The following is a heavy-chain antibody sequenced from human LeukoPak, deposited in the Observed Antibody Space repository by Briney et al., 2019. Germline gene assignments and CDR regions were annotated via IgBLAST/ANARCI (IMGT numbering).Heavy chain of an antibody. CDR3: VREVRYHDDSGYPDS. V-gene: IGHV4-38-2*02. J-gene: IGHJ4*02. Sequence: PSETLSLTCDVFGDSINNTYFWGWIRRPPGKELQWIGSIDQGGNTYFESSLKGRVYLSVDTSKNQFSLTLTPVTDADTAIYHCVREVRYHDDSGYPDSWGQGTPVIVSS. D-gene: IGHD3-22*01. CDR1: GDSINNTYF. CDR2: IDQGGNT.